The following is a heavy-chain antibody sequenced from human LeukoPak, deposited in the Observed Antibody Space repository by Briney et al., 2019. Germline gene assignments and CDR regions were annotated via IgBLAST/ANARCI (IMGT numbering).Heavy chain of an antibody. V-gene: IGHV4-39*01. CDR1: GGSISSSSYY. CDR3: ARQGPRGATTFFDY. Sequence: SETLSLTCTVSGGSISSSSYYWGWIRQPPGKGLEWIGSIYYSGSTYYNPSLKSRVTISVDTSENQFSLKLSSVTAADTAVYYCARQGPRGATTFFDYWGQGTLVTVSS. J-gene: IGHJ4*02. D-gene: IGHD1-26*01. CDR2: IYYSGST.